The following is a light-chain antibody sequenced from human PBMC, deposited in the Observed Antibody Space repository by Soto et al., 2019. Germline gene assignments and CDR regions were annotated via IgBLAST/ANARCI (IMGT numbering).Light chain of an antibody. V-gene: IGLV2-23*01. J-gene: IGLJ2*01. CDR2: EGS. CDR1: SSDVGSYNL. Sequence: QSVLTQPASVSGSPGQSITISCTGTSSDVGSYNLASWYQQHPGKAPKLMIYEGSKRHSGVSNRFSGSKSGNTASLTISGLQAEDEADYYCCSYAGTVLFGGGTKVTVL. CDR3: CSYAGTVL.